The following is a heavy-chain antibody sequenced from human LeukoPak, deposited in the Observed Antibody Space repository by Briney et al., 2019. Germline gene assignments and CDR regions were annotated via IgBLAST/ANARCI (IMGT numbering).Heavy chain of an antibody. V-gene: IGHV3-74*01. D-gene: IGHD3-22*01. CDR2: INSDGSST. J-gene: IGHJ6*02. CDR3: ARDLVSRYYDSSGYYYRYYYYGMDV. Sequence: PGGSLRLSCAASGFTFSSYWMHWVRQAPGKGLVWVSRINSDGSSTSYADSVKGRFTISRDNAKNTLYLQMNSLRAEDTAVYYCARDLVSRYYDSSGYYYRYYYYGMDVWGQGTTVTVSS. CDR1: GFTFSSYW.